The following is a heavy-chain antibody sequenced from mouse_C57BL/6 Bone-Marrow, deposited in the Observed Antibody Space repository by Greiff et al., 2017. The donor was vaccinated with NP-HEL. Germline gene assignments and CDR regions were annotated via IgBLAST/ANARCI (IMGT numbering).Heavy chain of an antibody. Sequence: QVQLQQPGAELVMPGASVKLSCKASGYTFTSYWMHWVKQRPGQGLEWIGEIDPSDSYTNYNQKFKGKSTLTVDKSSSTAYMQLSSLTSADSAAYDCARSNGYDLYWYFDVWGTGTTVTVSS. D-gene: IGHD2-2*01. J-gene: IGHJ1*03. CDR2: IDPSDSYT. CDR3: ARSNGYDLYWYFDV. CDR1: GYTFTSYW. V-gene: IGHV1-69*01.